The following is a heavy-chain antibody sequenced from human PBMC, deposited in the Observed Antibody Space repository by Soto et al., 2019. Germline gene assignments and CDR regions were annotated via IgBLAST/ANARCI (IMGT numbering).Heavy chain of an antibody. CDR3: AKDHEGWPGLGPYYFDY. CDR1: GFTFSSYA. V-gene: IGHV3-23*01. J-gene: IGHJ4*02. Sequence: GGSLRLSCAASGFTFSSYAMSWVRQAPGKGLEWVSAISGSGGSTYYADSVKGRFTISRDNSKNTLYLQMNSLRAEDTAVYYCAKDHEGWPGLGPYYFDYWGQGTLVTVSS. CDR2: ISGSGGST. D-gene: IGHD6-19*01.